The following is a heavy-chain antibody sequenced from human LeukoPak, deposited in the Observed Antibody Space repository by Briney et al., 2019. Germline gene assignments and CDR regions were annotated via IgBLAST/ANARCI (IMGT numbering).Heavy chain of an antibody. D-gene: IGHD6-19*01. J-gene: IGHJ5*02. V-gene: IGHV4-39*07. CDR3: ARRGSGLNWFDR. Sequence: SQTLSLTCTVSGGSISSSDYYWGWIRQPPGKGLEWIGSINYSGSTYYNPSLKSRVTVSVDTSKNQFSLKLSSVTAADTAVYYCARRGSGLNWFDRWGQGTLVTVSS. CDR1: GGSISSSDYY. CDR2: INYSGST.